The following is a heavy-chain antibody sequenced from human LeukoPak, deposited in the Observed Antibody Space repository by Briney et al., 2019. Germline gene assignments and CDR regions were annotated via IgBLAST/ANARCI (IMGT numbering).Heavy chain of an antibody. CDR2: INQDGSGK. J-gene: IGHJ3*02. Sequence: GGSLRLSCAASGFTFSNSWMSWVRQAPGKGLEWVANINQDGSGKFYVASVKGRFTLSRDNAKNSLYLQMNSLRAEDTAMYYCARGGGSSDIWGQGTMVTVSS. CDR3: ARGGGSSDI. CDR1: GFTFSNSW. V-gene: IGHV3-7*04. D-gene: IGHD3-16*01.